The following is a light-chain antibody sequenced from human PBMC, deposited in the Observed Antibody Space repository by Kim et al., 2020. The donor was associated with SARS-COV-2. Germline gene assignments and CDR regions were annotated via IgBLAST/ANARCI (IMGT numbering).Light chain of an antibody. CDR2: AAS. CDR1: QSINTY. CDR3: QQTYSSPRT. J-gene: IGKJ4*01. V-gene: IGKV1-39*01. Sequence: DIQMTQSPSSLSASVGDRVTITCRASQSINTYLNWYQQKPGKAPKLLIYAASSLQSGVPSRFSGSGSGTDFTLTISSLQPEDFATYYCQQTYSSPRTFGGGTKVDIK.